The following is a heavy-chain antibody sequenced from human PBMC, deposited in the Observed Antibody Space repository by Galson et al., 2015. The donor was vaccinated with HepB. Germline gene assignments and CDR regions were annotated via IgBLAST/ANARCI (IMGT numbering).Heavy chain of an antibody. J-gene: IGHJ6*02. CDR1: GFTFSSYA. Sequence: SLRLSCAASGFTFSSYAMDWVRQAPGKGLEWVSTISGSGVSTYYADSVKGRFTLSRDNSKNTLDLQMNSLRAEDTAVYYCAKGQDEAMISRNFYYYYGLDVWGQGTTVTVSS. CDR2: ISGSGVST. V-gene: IGHV3-23*01. CDR3: AKGQDEAMISRNFYYYYGLDV. D-gene: IGHD1-14*01.